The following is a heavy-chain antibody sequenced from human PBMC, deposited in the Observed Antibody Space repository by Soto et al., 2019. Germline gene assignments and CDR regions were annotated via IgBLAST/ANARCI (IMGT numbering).Heavy chain of an antibody. CDR1: GYTFTGYY. Sequence: GASVKVSCKASGYTFTGYYMHWVRQAPGQGLEWMGWINPNSGGTNYAQKFQGRVTMTRDTSISTAYMELSRLRSDDTAVYYCAREGIRITMIVVVTGFAFDIWGQGTMVTV. J-gene: IGHJ3*02. D-gene: IGHD3-22*01. V-gene: IGHV1-2*02. CDR2: INPNSGGT. CDR3: AREGIRITMIVVVTGFAFDI.